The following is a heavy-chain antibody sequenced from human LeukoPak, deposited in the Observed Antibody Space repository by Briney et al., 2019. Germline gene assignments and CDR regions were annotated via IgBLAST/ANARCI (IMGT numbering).Heavy chain of an antibody. V-gene: IGHV3-30*19. CDR1: GFTFNNYG. J-gene: IGHJ4*02. Sequence: GGSLRLSCAASGFTFNNYGMHWVRQAPGKGLEWVAFVYYHGNTKYYAASVKGRFTISRDNSKNTLYLQMNSLRAEDTAVYYCARGITYYYGSGSSPLDYWGQGTLVTVSS. CDR3: ARGITYYYGSGSSPLDY. D-gene: IGHD3-10*01. CDR2: VYYHGNTK.